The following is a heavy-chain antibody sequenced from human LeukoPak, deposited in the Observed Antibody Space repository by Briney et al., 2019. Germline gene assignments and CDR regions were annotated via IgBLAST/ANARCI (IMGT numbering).Heavy chain of an antibody. D-gene: IGHD1-1*01. J-gene: IGHJ5*02. V-gene: IGHV4-59*01. Sequence: SETLSLTCTVSGGSISSYYWRWIRQPPGKGLEGIGYISYSGSTNFNPSLKSPVTISVDTSKNQFSLKLSSVTAADTAVYYCAREGTAGTNLNWFDPWGQGTLVTVSS. CDR3: AREGTAGTNLNWFDP. CDR2: ISYSGST. CDR1: GGSISSYY.